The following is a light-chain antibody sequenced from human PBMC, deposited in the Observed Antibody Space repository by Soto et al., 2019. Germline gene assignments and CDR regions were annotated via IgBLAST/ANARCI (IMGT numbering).Light chain of an antibody. V-gene: IGKV3-15*01. J-gene: IGKJ1*01. CDR1: QNIRSN. Sequence: EIVMTQSPATLSVSPGERATLSCRASQNIRSNLAWYQQIPGQAPRLLIHGASTRATGIPARFSGSGSGTEFTLTISSLQSEDYAVYYWQQYNNWPPWTFGQGTKVEI. CDR3: QQYNNWPPWT. CDR2: GAS.